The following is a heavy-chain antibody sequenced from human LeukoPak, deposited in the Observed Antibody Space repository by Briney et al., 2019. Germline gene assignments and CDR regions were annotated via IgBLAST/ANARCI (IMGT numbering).Heavy chain of an antibody. CDR2: INHSGST. J-gene: IGHJ4*02. CDR3: ATFRWGVGFEY. V-gene: IGHV4-34*01. Sequence: SETLSLTCAVYGGSFSGYYWTFIRQPPGKGPEWIGEINHSGSTNYNPSLKSRVTISVDTSRNEFSLRLNSVTAADTAVYYCATFRWGVGFEYWGQGTLVTVSS. CDR1: GGSFSGYY. D-gene: IGHD3-16*01.